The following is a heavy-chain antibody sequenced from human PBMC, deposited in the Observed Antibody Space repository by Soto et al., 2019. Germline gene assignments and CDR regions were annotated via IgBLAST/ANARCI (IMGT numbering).Heavy chain of an antibody. Sequence: EVQLAESGGGMVQPGGSLRLSCVASGFTFSSYDRHWVRQAPGKGLEYVSSISSNGGTTYYGNSVKGRFTISRDNSKNTLYRQLGSLRAEDMAVYYCVRRVSGNYDCWGQGTLVNVSS. J-gene: IGHJ4*02. CDR1: GFTFSSYD. D-gene: IGHD1-7*01. CDR2: ISSNGGTT. CDR3: VRRVSGNYDC. V-gene: IGHV3-64*01.